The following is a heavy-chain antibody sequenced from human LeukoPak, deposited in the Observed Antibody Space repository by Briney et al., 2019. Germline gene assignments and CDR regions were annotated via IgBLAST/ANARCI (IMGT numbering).Heavy chain of an antibody. J-gene: IGHJ5*02. CDR2: INAGNGNT. Sequence: GASVKVSCKASGYTFTSYAMHWVRQAPGQRLEWMGWINAGNGNTKYSQKFQGRVAITRDTSASTAYMELSSLRSEDTAVYYCARTLDIGNWFDPWGQGTLVTVSS. CDR3: ARTLDIGNWFDP. D-gene: IGHD2-2*03. CDR1: GYTFTSYA. V-gene: IGHV1-3*01.